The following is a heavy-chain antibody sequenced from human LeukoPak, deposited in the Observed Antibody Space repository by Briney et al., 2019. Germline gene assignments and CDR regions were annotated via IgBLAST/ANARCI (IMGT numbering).Heavy chain of an antibody. D-gene: IGHD4-17*01. CDR2: IYSGGST. V-gene: IGHV3-53*05. CDR3: ARPNDYGDYPTLWSYFDY. J-gene: IGHJ4*02. Sequence: PGGSLRLSCAASGFTVSSNYMSWVRQAPGKGLEWVSVIYSGGSTYYADSVKGRFTISRDNSKNTLYLQMNSLRAEDTAVYYCARPNDYGDYPTLWSYFDYWGQGTLVTVSS. CDR1: GFTVSSNY.